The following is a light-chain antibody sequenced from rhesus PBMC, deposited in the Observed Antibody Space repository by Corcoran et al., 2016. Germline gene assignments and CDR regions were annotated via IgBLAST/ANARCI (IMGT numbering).Light chain of an antibody. V-gene: IGLV2S7*01. Sequence: QSAPTQPPSVSGSPGQSVTISCTGTSSDVGGYNYVSWYQQHPGKAPKLMIYEVSKRPSGVSDRFSGSKSGNMASLTISGLQAEDEAGYYCCSYTTSSTFVFGSGTKLTVL. CDR1: SSDVGGYNY. CDR2: EVS. J-gene: IGLJ6*01. CDR3: CSYTTSSTFV.